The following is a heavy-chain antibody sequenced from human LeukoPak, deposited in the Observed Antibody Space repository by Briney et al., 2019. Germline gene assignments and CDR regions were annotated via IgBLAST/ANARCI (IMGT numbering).Heavy chain of an antibody. V-gene: IGHV4-39*02. CDR1: GGSISSSNYY. CDR2: IYYSGST. D-gene: IGHD2-2*01. CDR3: ARLNYRPAAMKYYYYMDV. J-gene: IGHJ6*03. Sequence: SETLSLTCIVSGGSISSSNYYWGWIRQPPGKGLEWIGSIYYSGSTYYNPSLKSRVTISVDTSKNHFSLKLSSVTAADTAVYYCARLNYRPAAMKYYYYMDVWGKGTTVTVSS.